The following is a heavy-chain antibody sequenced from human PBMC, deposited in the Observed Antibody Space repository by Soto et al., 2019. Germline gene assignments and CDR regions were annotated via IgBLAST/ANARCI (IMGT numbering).Heavy chain of an antibody. CDR2: INSDGSVS. Sequence: EVQLVESGGGIVQPGGTLRLSCAASGFTFSNYWMYWVRQAPGKGLEGVSRINSDGSVSSHADSVRGRLTISRDNVKNPLYLHMDSLRAEDTAVYFCARGDCVGGTCYSLAGSFFYYMDVWGKGTTVTFFS. CDR3: ARGDCVGGTCYSLAGSFFYYMDV. J-gene: IGHJ6*03. V-gene: IGHV3-74*02. CDR1: GFTFSNYW. D-gene: IGHD2-15*01.